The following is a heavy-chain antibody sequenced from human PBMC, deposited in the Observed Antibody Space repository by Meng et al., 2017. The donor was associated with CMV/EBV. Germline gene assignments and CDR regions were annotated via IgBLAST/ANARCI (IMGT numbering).Heavy chain of an antibody. Sequence: SVKVSCKASGGTFSSYAISWVRQAPGQGLEWMGRIIPILGIANYAQKFQGRVTITADKSTSTAYMELSSLRSEDTAVYYCARDPAVDTAMVYDDAFDIWGQGTMVTVSS. D-gene: IGHD5-18*01. CDR1: GGTFSSYA. J-gene: IGHJ3*02. V-gene: IGHV1-69*04. CDR2: IIPILGIA. CDR3: ARDPAVDTAMVYDDAFDI.